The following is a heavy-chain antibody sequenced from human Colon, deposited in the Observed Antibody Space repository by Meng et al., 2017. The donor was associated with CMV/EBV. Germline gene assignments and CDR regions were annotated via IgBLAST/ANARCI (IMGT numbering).Heavy chain of an antibody. J-gene: IGHJ4*02. D-gene: IGHD3-10*01. Sequence: SETLSLTCTVAGGSISSSSYYWGWIRQPPGKGLEWIGSVYYSGSTYYNPSLKSRVTLSVDTSKNQFSLKLSSVTAADSAVYYCARQGPIYYGSGGQIDYWGQGTLVTVSS. CDR3: ARQGPIYYGSGGQIDY. CDR2: VYYSGST. CDR1: GGSISSSSYY. V-gene: IGHV4-39*07.